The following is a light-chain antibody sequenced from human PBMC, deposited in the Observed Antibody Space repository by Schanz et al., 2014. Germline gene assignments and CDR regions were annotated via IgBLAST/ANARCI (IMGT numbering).Light chain of an antibody. CDR3: QQYNSYPWT. CDR1: QSISSW. CDR2: DAS. V-gene: IGKV1-5*01. J-gene: IGKJ1*01. Sequence: DIQMTQSRSTLSASVGDRVTLTCRASQSISSWLAWYQQKPGKAPKLLIYDASSLESGVPSRFSGSESGTEFTRTISSLQPDDFATYYCQQYNSYPWTFGQGTKVEIK.